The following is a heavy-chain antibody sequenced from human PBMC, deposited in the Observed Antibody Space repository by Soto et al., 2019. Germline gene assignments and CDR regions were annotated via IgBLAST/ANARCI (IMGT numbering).Heavy chain of an antibody. CDR3: ATDQDSGSPGKPDS. CDR2: ISGSGVTT. J-gene: IGHJ4*02. D-gene: IGHD1-26*01. V-gene: IGHV3-23*01. Sequence: EVPLLESGGGLVQPGGSLRLSCAASGFTFSSYAMSWVRQAPGSGLEWVSAISGSGVTTYYADSVRGRFTISRENXXSTLYLQMNSLRADDTAVYYCATDQDSGSPGKPDSWGQGTLVTVSS. CDR1: GFTFSSYA.